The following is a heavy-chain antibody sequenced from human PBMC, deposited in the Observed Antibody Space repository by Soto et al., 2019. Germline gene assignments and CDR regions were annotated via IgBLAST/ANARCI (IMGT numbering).Heavy chain of an antibody. V-gene: IGHV1-46*01. CDR2: INPSGGST. D-gene: IGHD3-10*01. CDR3: AREGGSGSYSSYYYYGMDV. Sequence: ASVKVSCKASGYTFTSYYMHWVRQAPGQGLEWMGIINPSGGSTSYAQKFQGRVTMTRDTSTSTVYMELSSLRSEDTAVYYCAREGGSGSYSSYYYYGMDVWGQGTTLTVSS. CDR1: GYTFTSYY. J-gene: IGHJ6*02.